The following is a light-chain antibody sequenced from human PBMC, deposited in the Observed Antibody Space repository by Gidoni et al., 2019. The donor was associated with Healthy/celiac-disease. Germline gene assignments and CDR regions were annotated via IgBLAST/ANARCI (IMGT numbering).Light chain of an antibody. CDR1: SLRSYY. V-gene: IGLV3-19*01. J-gene: IGLJ1*01. CDR2: GKN. CDR3: NSRDSSGNHLRV. Sequence: SSELTQDPAVSVALGQTVRITCQGDSLRSYYASWYQQKPGQDTVLVIYGKNNRPSGIPDRFSGSSSGNTASLTITGAQAEDEADYYCNSRDSSGNHLRVFGTGTKVTVL.